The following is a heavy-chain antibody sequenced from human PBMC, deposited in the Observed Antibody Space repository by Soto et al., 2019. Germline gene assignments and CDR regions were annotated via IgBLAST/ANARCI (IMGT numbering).Heavy chain of an antibody. Sequence: GGSLRLSCAASGFTFSNYGMYWVRQAPGKGLEWVAAILYDGSHKFYADSVKGRFTISRDNSKNTLYLRMNSLRAEDTAVYYCAKDQAYCTNGVCLYNWFDSWAQGALVTVSS. CDR1: GFTFSNYG. CDR2: ILYDGSHK. CDR3: AKDQAYCTNGVCLYNWFDS. V-gene: IGHV3-30*18. J-gene: IGHJ5*01. D-gene: IGHD2-8*01.